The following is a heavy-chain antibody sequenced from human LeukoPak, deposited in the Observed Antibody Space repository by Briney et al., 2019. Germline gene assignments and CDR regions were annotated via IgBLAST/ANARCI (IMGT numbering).Heavy chain of an antibody. CDR2: INPNSGGT. D-gene: IGHD5-24*01. CDR3: ARDDMATNPLEFDY. Sequence: ASVKVSCXASGYIFTAYYIHWVRQAPGQGLEWMGYINPNSGGTDYAQKFQGRVTMTRDTSISTAYMELSNLRSDDTAVYYCARDDMATNPLEFDYWGQGTLVTVSS. CDR1: GYIFTAYY. V-gene: IGHV1-2*02. J-gene: IGHJ4*02.